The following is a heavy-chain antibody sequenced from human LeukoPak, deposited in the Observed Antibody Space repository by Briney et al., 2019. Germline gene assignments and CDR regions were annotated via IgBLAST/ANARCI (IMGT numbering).Heavy chain of an antibody. CDR1: GYTFSNYN. CDR3: ARVRDGYNDAYDI. Sequence: ASVKVSCKASGYTFSNYNIHWLRQAPGQGLEWMGIVNPSGDSTNYAQNFQGRGTMTGDTSTSTVYMELSSLRSEDTAVYYCARVRDGYNDAYDIWGQGTMVTVTS. CDR2: VNPSGDST. V-gene: IGHV1-46*01. D-gene: IGHD5-24*01. J-gene: IGHJ3*02.